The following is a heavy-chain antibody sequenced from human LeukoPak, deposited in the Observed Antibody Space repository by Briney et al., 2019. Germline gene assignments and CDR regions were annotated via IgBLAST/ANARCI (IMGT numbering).Heavy chain of an antibody. CDR1: GFTFSSYS. CDR2: ISSSSSYI. D-gene: IGHD3-22*01. Sequence: PGGSLRLSCAASGFTFSSYSMNWVRQAPGKGLEWVSSISSSSSYIYYADSVKGRFTISRDNAKNTLYLQMNSLRAEDTAVYYCAKGGGVSWYYYDSSGYYHYSFDYWGQGTLVTVSS. J-gene: IGHJ4*02. CDR3: AKGGGVSWYYYDSSGYYHYSFDY. V-gene: IGHV3-21*04.